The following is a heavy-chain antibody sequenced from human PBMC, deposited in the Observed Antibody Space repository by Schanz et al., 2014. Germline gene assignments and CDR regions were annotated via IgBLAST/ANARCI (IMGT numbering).Heavy chain of an antibody. Sequence: QVQLVESGGGVVQPGRSLRLSCAASGFIFNDYYMNWIRQAPGKGLEWLSYISRDGTTSYYADSVKGRFTISRDNTRNSLYLQMNSLRVDDTAVYYCAREFVNWGQGTLVTVSS. CDR3: AREFVN. CDR1: GFIFNDYY. D-gene: IGHD2-21*01. V-gene: IGHV3-11*01. J-gene: IGHJ1*01. CDR2: ISRDGTTS.